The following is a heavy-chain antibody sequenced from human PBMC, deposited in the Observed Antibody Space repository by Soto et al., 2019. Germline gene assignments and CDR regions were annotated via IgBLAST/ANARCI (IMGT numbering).Heavy chain of an antibody. J-gene: IGHJ4*01. D-gene: IGHD1-1*01. CDR2: ISWNSDDR. Sequence: LRLSCAASGFIFDDYAMHWVRQVPGKGLEWVSVISWNSDDRAYADSVKGRFTISRDNAKNALYLQINSLRAEDTAFYYCVKKNECYFDYWGQGTLVTVSS. V-gene: IGHV3-9*01. CDR3: VKKNECYFDY. CDR1: GFIFDDYA.